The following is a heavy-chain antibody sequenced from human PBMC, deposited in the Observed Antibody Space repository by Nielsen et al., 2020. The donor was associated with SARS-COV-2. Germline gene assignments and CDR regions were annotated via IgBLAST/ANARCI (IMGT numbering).Heavy chain of an antibody. J-gene: IGHJ6*02. CDR1: GFTFSSYS. CDR3: SLGAERDYYYGMDV. V-gene: IGHV3-48*04. Sequence: GESLKISCAASGFTFSSYSMNWVRQAPGKGLEWVSYISSSSSTIYYADSVKGRFTISRDNAKNSLYLQMNSLRAEDTAVYYCSLGAERDYYYGMDVWGQGTTVTVSS. CDR2: ISSSSSTI.